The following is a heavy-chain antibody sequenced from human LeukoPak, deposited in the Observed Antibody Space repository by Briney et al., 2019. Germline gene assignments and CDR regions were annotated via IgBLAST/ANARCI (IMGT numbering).Heavy chain of an antibody. D-gene: IGHD6-19*01. CDR2: INHSGST. CDR3: ARGSLYSSGFRFDP. J-gene: IGHJ5*02. V-gene: IGHV4-34*01. Sequence: SETLSLTCAVYGGSFSGYYWSWIRQPPGKGLEWIGEINHSGSTNYNPSLKSRVTISVDTSKNQFSLKLSSVTAADTAVYYCARGSLYSSGFRFDPWGQGTLVTVSS. CDR1: GGSFSGYY.